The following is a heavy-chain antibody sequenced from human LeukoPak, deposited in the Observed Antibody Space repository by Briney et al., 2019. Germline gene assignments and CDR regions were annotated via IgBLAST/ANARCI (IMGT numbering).Heavy chain of an antibody. CDR1: GGSISSSSYY. Sequence: SETLSLTCTVSGGSISSSSYYWGWIRQPPGKGLEWIGSIYYSGSTYYNPSLKSRVTISVDTSKNQFSLKLSSVTAADTAVYYCARGGIVVVPAADSLPGGNAFDIWGQGTMVTVSS. J-gene: IGHJ3*02. D-gene: IGHD2-2*01. CDR2: IYYSGST. CDR3: ARGGIVVVPAADSLPGGNAFDI. V-gene: IGHV4-39*07.